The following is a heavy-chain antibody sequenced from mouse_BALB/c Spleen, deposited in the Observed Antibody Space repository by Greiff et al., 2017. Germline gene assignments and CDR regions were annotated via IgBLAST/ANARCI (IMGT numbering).Heavy chain of an antibody. CDR3: ARECPYGNYERWFAY. CDR1: GFTFSSYA. D-gene: IGHD2-10*02. CDR2: ISSGGST. Sequence: EVKVVESGGGLVKPGGSLKLSCAASGFTFSSYAMSWVRQTPEKRLEWVASISSGGSTYYPDSVKGRFTISRDNARNILYLQMSSLRSEDTAMYYCARECPYGNYERWFAYWGQGTLVTVSA. J-gene: IGHJ3*01. V-gene: IGHV5-6-5*01.